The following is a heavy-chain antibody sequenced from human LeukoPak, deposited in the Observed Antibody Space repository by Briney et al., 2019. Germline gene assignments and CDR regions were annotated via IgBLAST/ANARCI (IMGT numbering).Heavy chain of an antibody. CDR1: GGSISSYY. D-gene: IGHD3-10*01. Sequence: SETLSLTCTVSGGSISSYYWSWIRQPPGKGLEWIGYIYYSGSTNYNPSLKSRVTISVDTSKNQFSLKLSSVTAADTAVYYCARVITMVRGVIGYDVFDIWGQGTTVTVSS. CDR3: ARVITMVRGVIGYDVFDI. V-gene: IGHV4-59*01. J-gene: IGHJ3*02. CDR2: IYYSGST.